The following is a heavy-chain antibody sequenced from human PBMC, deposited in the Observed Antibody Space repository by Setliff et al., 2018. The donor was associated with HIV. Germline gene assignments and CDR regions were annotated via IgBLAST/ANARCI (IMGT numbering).Heavy chain of an antibody. J-gene: IGHJ5*02. Sequence: SETLSLTCAVYGGSFSGYFWTWIRQPPQKRLEWIGEINHGGDTNYNPSLKSRVTISVDTSKNQFSLRLNSVTAADTAVYYCATGGDSSSWYWGRWFDPWGQGTLVTVSS. CDR1: GGSFSGYF. CDR2: INHGGDT. V-gene: IGHV4-34*01. D-gene: IGHD6-13*01. CDR3: ATGGDSSSWYWGRWFDP.